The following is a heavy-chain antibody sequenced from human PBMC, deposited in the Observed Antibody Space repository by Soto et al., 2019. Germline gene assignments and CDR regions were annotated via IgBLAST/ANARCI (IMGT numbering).Heavy chain of an antibody. CDR3: ARRVHSTSPGGGLDV. D-gene: IGHD2-2*01. CDR1: GYDFNIYW. Sequence: EVQLVQSGAEVKKPGESLMVSCKASGYDFNIYWIGWVRQLPGKGLEWMGVVYPDDSDTIYSPSFQGLVTISVDKSISTAYLQWSSLKASDTAMYYCARRVHSTSPGGGLDVWGQGTTVIVSS. CDR2: VYPDDSDT. V-gene: IGHV5-51*03. J-gene: IGHJ6*02.